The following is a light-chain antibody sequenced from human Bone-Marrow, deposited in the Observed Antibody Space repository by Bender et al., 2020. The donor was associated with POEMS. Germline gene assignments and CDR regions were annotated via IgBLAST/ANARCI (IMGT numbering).Light chain of an antibody. V-gene: IGLV2-14*02. CDR3: SSYTSRTIVV. CDR2: EDT. CDR1: GNDVGSYNL. Sequence: QSALVQPASVSGSPGQSITIACTGGGNDVGSYNLVSWYQHHPGRAPKVIIFEDTKRSSGVSPRFSASKSGATAFLTISGLQSDDEAHYHCSSYTSRTIVVFGGGTKVTVL. J-gene: IGLJ3*02.